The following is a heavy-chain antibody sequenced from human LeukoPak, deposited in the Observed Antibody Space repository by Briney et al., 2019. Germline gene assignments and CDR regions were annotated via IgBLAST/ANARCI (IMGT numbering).Heavy chain of an antibody. CDR1: GFNVSTNY. CDR3: AREGMGGFGELKDV. V-gene: IGHV3-53*01. D-gene: IGHD3-10*01. Sequence: PGGSLRLSCAVSGFNVSTNYLSWVRQAPGKGLEWVSLIYVGDSTYYADSVKGRFTISRDSSKNTLYLQMNSLRAEDTALYHCAREGMGGFGELKDVWGKGTTVTVSS. CDR2: IYVGDST. J-gene: IGHJ6*04.